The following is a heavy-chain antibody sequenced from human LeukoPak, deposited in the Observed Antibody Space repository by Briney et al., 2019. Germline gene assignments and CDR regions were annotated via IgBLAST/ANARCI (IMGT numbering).Heavy chain of an antibody. V-gene: IGHV3-74*01. CDR1: GFTLSGYW. D-gene: IGHD1-7*01. CDR3: VRDGGGTTPYHC. J-gene: IGHJ4*02. Sequence: PGGSLRLSCAASGFTLSGYWMNWVRQAPGKGPVWVSHISPDGRNIAYADSVKGRFTISRDSAKNTLYLQMNSLRVGDTAVYYCVRDGGGTTPYHCWGQGTLVTVSS. CDR2: ISPDGRNI.